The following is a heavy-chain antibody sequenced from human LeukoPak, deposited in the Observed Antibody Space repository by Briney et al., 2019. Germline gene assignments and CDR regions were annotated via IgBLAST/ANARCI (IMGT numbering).Heavy chain of an antibody. V-gene: IGHV1-2*02. CDR2: INPNSGGT. CDR3: ARDRVTTMIVVVTKGLFDI. J-gene: IGHJ3*02. D-gene: IGHD3-22*01. CDR1: GYTFTGYY. Sequence: RASVKVSCKASGYTFTGYYMHWVRQAPGQGLEWMGWINPNSGGTNYAQKFQGRVTMTRDTSISTAYMELSRLRSDDTAVYYCARDRVTTMIVVVTKGLFDIWGQGTMVTVSS.